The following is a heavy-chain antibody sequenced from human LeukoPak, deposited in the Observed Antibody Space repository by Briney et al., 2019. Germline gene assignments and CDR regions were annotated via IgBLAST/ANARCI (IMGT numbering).Heavy chain of an antibody. CDR3: ARVEGTVTDAFDI. CDR1: GGSISSYY. J-gene: IGHJ3*02. CDR2: IYYSGST. Sequence: TSETLSLTCTVSGGSISSYYWSWIRQPPGKGLEWIGYIYYSGSTNYNPSLKSRVTISVDTSKNQFSLKLSSVTAADTAVYYCARVEGTVTDAFDIWGQGTMVTVSS. V-gene: IGHV4-59*01. D-gene: IGHD4-17*01.